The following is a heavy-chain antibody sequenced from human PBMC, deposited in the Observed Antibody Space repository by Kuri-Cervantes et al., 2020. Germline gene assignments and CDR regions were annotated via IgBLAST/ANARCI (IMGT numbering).Heavy chain of an antibody. CDR3: ARDSRVGWFDP. J-gene: IGHJ5*02. Sequence: SETLSLTCTVSGGSVSSGSYYWSWIRQPPGKGLEWIGYIYYSGSTNYNPSLKSRVTISVDTSKNQFSLKLGSVTAADTAVYYCARDSRVGWFDPWGQGTLVTVSS. V-gene: IGHV4-61*01. CDR1: GGSVSSGSYY. CDR2: IYYSGST. D-gene: IGHD2-15*01.